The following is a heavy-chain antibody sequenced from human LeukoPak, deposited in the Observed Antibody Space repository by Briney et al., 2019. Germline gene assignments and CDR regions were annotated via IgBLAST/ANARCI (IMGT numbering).Heavy chain of an antibody. V-gene: IGHV3-11*06. CDR1: GFTFSDYY. D-gene: IGHD3-10*01. Sequence: PGGSLRLSCAASGFTFSDYYMSWIRQAPGKGLEWVSSISSSSSYIYYADSVKGRFTISRDNAKNSLYLQMNSLRAEDTAVYYCARDLARAYGSGSSYIVDYWGQGTLVTVSS. CDR2: ISSSSSYI. CDR3: ARDLARAYGSGSSYIVDY. J-gene: IGHJ4*02.